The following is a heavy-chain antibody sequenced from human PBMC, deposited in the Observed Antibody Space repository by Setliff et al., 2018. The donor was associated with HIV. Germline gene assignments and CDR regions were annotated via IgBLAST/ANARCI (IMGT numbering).Heavy chain of an antibody. D-gene: IGHD3-10*01. CDR1: GSTFTGHY. V-gene: IGHV1-2*02. CDR3: ARNFGLSPSGKYYYYYGMDI. J-gene: IGHJ6*02. Sequence: KVSCKASGSTFTGHYLHWVRQAPGQGLEWLGWVNPNSGDAIYAQNFQGRVTMTRDTSINAAYMELRGLRSDDTAVYYRARNFGLSPSGKYYYYYGMDIWGQGTTVTVS. CDR2: VNPNSGDA.